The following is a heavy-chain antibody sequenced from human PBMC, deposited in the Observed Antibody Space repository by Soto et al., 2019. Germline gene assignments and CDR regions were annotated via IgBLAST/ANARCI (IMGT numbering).Heavy chain of an antibody. CDR3: ASLGPAAHYYSYMAF. D-gene: IGHD3-16*01. Sequence: GASVEVTCKASGYTFTSYDINWVRQATGKRLERMRWMNPNSGNTGYAQKLQGRVTMTRNTSISTAYMELSSLRSEDTAVYYCASLGPAAHYYSYMAFWGKAPKVTVS. V-gene: IGHV1-8*01. CDR1: GYTFTSYD. CDR2: MNPNSGNT. J-gene: IGHJ6*03.